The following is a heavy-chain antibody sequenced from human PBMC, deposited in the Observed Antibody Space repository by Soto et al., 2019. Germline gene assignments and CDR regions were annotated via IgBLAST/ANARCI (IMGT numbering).Heavy chain of an antibody. V-gene: IGHV3-48*03. J-gene: IGHJ4*02. CDR1: GFTFSSYE. CDR3: ARGVIASSDF. D-gene: IGHD2-21*01. Sequence: PGGSLRLSCVASGFTFSSYEMNWVRQAPGKGLEWVSYISGTGSAIHYADSVKGRYTISRDNTKNSLYLQMDSLRAEDTAVYYCARGVIASSDFWGQGTLVTV. CDR2: ISGTGSAI.